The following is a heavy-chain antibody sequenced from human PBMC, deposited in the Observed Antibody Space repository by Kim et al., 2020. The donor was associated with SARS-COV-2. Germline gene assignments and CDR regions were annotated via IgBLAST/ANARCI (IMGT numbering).Heavy chain of an antibody. CDR3: ARDVRLYGSGNYYYYGMDV. J-gene: IGHJ6*02. D-gene: IGHD3-10*01. CDR2: IYYSGST. CDR1: GGSISSYY. V-gene: IGHV4-59*13. Sequence: SETLSLTCTVSGGSISSYYWSWIRQPPGKGLEWIGYIYYSGSTNYNPSLKSRVTISVDTSKNQFSLKLSSVTAADTAVYYCARDVRLYGSGNYYYYGMDVWGQGTTVTVSS.